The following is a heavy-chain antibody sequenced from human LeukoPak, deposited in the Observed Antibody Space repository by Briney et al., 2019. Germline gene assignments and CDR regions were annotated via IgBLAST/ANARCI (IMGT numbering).Heavy chain of an antibody. CDR2: ISSSGSTI. CDR3: ARDPYDFWSGTFSGSRYYFDY. V-gene: IGHV3-48*03. D-gene: IGHD3-3*01. CDR1: GFTFSSYE. Sequence: GGSLRLSCAASGFTFSSYEMNWVRQAPGKGLEWVSYISSSGSTIYYADSVKGRFTISRDNAKNSLYLQMNSLRAEDTAVYYCARDPYDFWSGTFSGSRYYFDYWGQGTLVTVSS. J-gene: IGHJ4*02.